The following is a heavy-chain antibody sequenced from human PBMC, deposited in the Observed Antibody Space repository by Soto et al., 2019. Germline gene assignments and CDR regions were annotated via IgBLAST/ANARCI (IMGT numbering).Heavy chain of an antibody. J-gene: IGHJ5*02. CDR1: GFTLRSFT. CDR3: TRDASRDSSARGWFDP. D-gene: IGHD6-13*01. CDR2: ISSNSAYI. Sequence: EVQLVESGGGLVKPGGSLRLSCAASGFTLRSFTMNWVRQAPGKGLEWVSTISSNSAYIDYTDALRGRFTISRDNAKNSLHLQMNSLRAEDTAVYYCTRDASRDSSARGWFDPWGPGTLVTVSS. V-gene: IGHV3-21*02.